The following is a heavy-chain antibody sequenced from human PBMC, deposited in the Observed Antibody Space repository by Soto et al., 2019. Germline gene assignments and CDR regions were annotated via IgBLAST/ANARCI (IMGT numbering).Heavy chain of an antibody. J-gene: IGHJ5*02. D-gene: IGHD3-22*01. CDR2: INAGNGNT. CDR1: GYTFTSYA. CDR3: ARGARDSSGYYYRRWFDP. Sequence: SVKVSCKASGYTFTSYAMHWVRQAPVQRLEWMGWINAGNGNTKYSQKFQGRVTITRDTSASTAYMELSSLRSEDTAVYYCARGARDSSGYYYRRWFDPWGQGTLVTVSS. V-gene: IGHV1-3*01.